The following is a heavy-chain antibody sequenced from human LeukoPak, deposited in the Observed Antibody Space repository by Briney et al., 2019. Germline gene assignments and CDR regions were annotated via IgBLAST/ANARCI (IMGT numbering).Heavy chain of an antibody. D-gene: IGHD3-22*01. CDR3: AGFKYYYDSSGYYSTGNVVDY. CDR1: GGSISSYY. CDR2: IYYSGST. V-gene: IGHV4-59*05. Sequence: SSETLSLTCTVSGGSISSYYWSWIRQPPGKGLEWIGSIYYSGSTYYNPSLKSRVTISVDTSKNQFSLKLSSVTAADTAVYYCAGFKYYYDSSGYYSTGNVVDYWGQGTLVTVSS. J-gene: IGHJ4*02.